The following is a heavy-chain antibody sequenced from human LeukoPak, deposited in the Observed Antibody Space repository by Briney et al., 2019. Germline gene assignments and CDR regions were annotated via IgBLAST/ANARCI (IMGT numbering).Heavy chain of an antibody. J-gene: IGHJ4*02. V-gene: IGHV4-34*01. CDR1: GGSFSGYY. CDR2: LNHSGST. Sequence: SETLSLTCAGYGGSFSGYYWSWIRRPPGKGLEWIGELNHSGSTNYNPSLKSRVTISVDTSKNQFSLKLSSVTAADTAVYYCARGGLRYFDWLSVPLDYWGQGTLVTVSS. CDR3: ARGGLRYFDWLSVPLDY. D-gene: IGHD3-9*01.